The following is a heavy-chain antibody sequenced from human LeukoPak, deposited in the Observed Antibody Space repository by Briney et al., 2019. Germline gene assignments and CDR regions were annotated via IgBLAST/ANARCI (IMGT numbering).Heavy chain of an antibody. D-gene: IGHD1-26*01. J-gene: IGHJ3*02. V-gene: IGHV1-69*01. Sequence: SVKVSCKASGGTFSSYAISWVRQAPGQGLEWMGGIIPIFGTANYAQKFQGRVTITADESTSTAYIELSSLRSEDTAVYYCARVPSGSYGRDAFDIWGQGTMVTVSS. CDR3: ARVPSGSYGRDAFDI. CDR1: GGTFSSYA. CDR2: IIPIFGTA.